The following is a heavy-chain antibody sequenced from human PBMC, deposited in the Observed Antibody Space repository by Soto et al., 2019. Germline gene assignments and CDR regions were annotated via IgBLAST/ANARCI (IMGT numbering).Heavy chain of an antibody. CDR2: IIPIFGTA. D-gene: IGHD2-8*01. J-gene: IGHJ6*02. Sequence: GASVKVSCKASGGTFSSYAISWVRQAPGQRLEWMGGIIPIFGTANYAQKLQGRVTITADESTSTAYMELSSLRSEDTAVYYCARDLSADRTPSPGYCTNGVCYWYYYYGMGVWGQGTTVTVSS. CDR1: GGTFSSYA. V-gene: IGHV1-69*13. CDR3: ARDLSADRTPSPGYCTNGVCYWYYYYGMGV.